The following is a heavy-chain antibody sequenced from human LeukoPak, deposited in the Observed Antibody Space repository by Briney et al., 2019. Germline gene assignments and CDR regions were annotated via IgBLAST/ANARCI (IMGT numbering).Heavy chain of an antibody. CDR1: GGSISSYY. J-gene: IGHJ5*02. D-gene: IGHD2-2*01. V-gene: IGHV4-59*01. CDR2: IYYSGST. Sequence: SETLSLTCTVSGGSISSYYWSWIRQPPGKGLEWIGYIYYSGSTNYNPSLKSRVTISVDTSKNQFSLKLSSVTAADTAVYYCARGVGLCSSTSCHNWFDPWGQGTLVTVSS. CDR3: ARGVGLCSSTSCHNWFDP.